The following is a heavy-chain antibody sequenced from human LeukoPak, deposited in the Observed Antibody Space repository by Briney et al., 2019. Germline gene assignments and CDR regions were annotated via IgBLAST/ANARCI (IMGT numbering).Heavy chain of an antibody. D-gene: IGHD2-21*02. CDR2: TNSDGSST. J-gene: IGHJ4*02. CDR3: ARGGDSHY. Sequence: GGSLRLSCAASGFTFSSYWMHWVRQAPGKGLVWVSRTNSDGSSTSYADSVKGRFTISRDNAKNTLYLQMNSLRAEDTAVYYCARGGDSHYRGQGTLVTVSS. V-gene: IGHV3-74*01. CDR1: GFTFSSYW.